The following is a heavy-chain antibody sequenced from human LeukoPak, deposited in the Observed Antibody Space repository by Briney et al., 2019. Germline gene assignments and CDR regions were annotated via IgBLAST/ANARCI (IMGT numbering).Heavy chain of an antibody. CDR2: ISAGGETT. Sequence: GGSLRLSCAASRFSFSTFPMGWVRQAPGKGLEWVSGISAGGETTFYADSVRGRLTISRDNSKNTLYLQMNSLSAEDTAVYYCAKSLLTTATGTGRAFDIWGQGTMVTVS. CDR3: AKSLLTTATGTGRAFDI. J-gene: IGHJ3*02. D-gene: IGHD4-11*01. CDR1: RFSFSTFP. V-gene: IGHV3-23*01.